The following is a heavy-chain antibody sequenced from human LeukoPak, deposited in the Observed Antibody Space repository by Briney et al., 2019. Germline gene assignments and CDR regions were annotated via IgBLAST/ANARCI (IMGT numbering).Heavy chain of an antibody. CDR1: GDSISSTNYY. V-gene: IGHV4-39*01. Sequence: ASETLSLTCTVSGDSISSTNYYWGWIRQPPGKGLEWIGSIYYSGSTYYNPSLESRVTISVDTSKNQFSLKLSSVTAADTAVYYCATSGWYLLPGVYWGQGTLVAVSS. CDR3: ATSGWYLLPGVY. D-gene: IGHD6-19*01. J-gene: IGHJ4*02. CDR2: IYYSGST.